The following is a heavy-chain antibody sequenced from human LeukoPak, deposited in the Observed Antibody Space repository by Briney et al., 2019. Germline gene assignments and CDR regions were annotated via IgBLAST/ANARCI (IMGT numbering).Heavy chain of an antibody. V-gene: IGHV3-9*01. Sequence: GGSLRLSCAASGFIFDDYAMHWVRQAPGKGLEWISYISWNSGTIGYADSVKGRFTISRDNARKSLYLQMNSLEPEDTALYYCAKVWQSAFDIWGQGTMVIVSS. CDR3: AKVWQSAFDI. CDR1: GFIFDDYA. CDR2: ISWNSGTI. J-gene: IGHJ3*02.